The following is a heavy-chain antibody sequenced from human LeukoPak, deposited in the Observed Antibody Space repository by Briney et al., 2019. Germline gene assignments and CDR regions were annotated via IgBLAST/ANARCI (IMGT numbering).Heavy chain of an antibody. CDR3: ARVRVSVAGHDY. V-gene: IGHV3-66*01. CDR1: GFTFSSNY. D-gene: IGHD6-19*01. J-gene: IGHJ4*02. Sequence: GGSLRLSCAASGFTFSSNYMSWVRQAPGKGLEWVSVIYSSGNTYYADSVKGRFTISRDNSKNTLYLQMNSLRDKDTAVYYCARVRVSVAGHDYWGQGTLVTVSS. CDR2: IYSSGNT.